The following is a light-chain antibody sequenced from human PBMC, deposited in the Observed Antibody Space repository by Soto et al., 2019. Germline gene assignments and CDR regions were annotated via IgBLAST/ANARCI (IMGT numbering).Light chain of an antibody. Sequence: EIVMTQSPATLSVSPGGSATLSCRASQHVSSNFAWYRQKPGQAPTLLIYRASTRATGIPARFSGSGSGTAFTITISSLQSEDFAVSYCQQYNNWPYTFGQGTKLEIK. CDR1: QHVSSN. V-gene: IGKV3-15*01. CDR2: RAS. J-gene: IGKJ2*01. CDR3: QQYNNWPYT.